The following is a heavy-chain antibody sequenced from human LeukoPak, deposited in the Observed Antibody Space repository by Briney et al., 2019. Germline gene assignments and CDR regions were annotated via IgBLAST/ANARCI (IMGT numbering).Heavy chain of an antibody. D-gene: IGHD5-12*01. CDR2: VSGSGGGT. Sequence: PGGSLRLSXAASGFTLSTYAMSWVRQAPGKGLEWVSGVSGSGGGTFYADFVKGRFTISRDNSKNTLYLQMNSLRAEDTAVYYCAKSGSGYAIGLDYWGQGTLVTVSS. V-gene: IGHV3-23*01. CDR3: AKSGSGYAIGLDY. CDR1: GFTLSTYA. J-gene: IGHJ4*02.